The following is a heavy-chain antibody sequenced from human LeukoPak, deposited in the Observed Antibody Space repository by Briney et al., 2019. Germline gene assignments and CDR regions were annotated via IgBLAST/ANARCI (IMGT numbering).Heavy chain of an antibody. CDR3: EKEENIEPPASGSQH. CDR1: GFTFDDYT. D-gene: IGHD2/OR15-2a*01. Sequence: GGSLRLSCAASGFTFDDYTMHWVRQAPGKGLEWVSLISWDGGSTYYADSVKGRFTISRDNSKNSLYLQMNSLRTEDTALYYCEKEENIEPPASGSQHWGKRTLVTAPS. J-gene: IGHJ1*01. V-gene: IGHV3-43*01. CDR2: ISWDGGST.